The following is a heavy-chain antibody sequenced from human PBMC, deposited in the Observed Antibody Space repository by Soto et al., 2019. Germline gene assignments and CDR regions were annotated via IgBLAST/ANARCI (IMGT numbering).Heavy chain of an antibody. Sequence: GGSLRLSCTASGFTFGDYAMSWFRQAPGKGLEWVGFIRSKAYGGTTEYAASVKGRFTISRDDSKSIAYLQMNSLKTEDTAVYYCTRWGYYYGSGSYFFSSYYYYMDVWGKGTTVTVSS. CDR1: GFTFGDYA. CDR2: IRSKAYGGTT. CDR3: TRWGYYYGSGSYFFSSYYYYMDV. D-gene: IGHD3-10*01. J-gene: IGHJ6*03. V-gene: IGHV3-49*03.